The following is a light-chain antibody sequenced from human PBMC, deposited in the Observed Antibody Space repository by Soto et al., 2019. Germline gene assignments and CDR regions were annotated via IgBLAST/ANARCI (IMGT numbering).Light chain of an antibody. CDR2: EVS. CDR1: SSDIGNYDF. J-gene: IGLJ2*01. CDR3: SSYTTSTSFIL. V-gene: IGLV2-14*01. Sequence: QSVLAQAACVSGSPGQSITISCTGTSSDIGNYDFVSWYQQVPGTAPKAMIYEVSSRPSGVSNRFSGSKSGNTASLTISGLQAEDEAYYYCSSYTTSTSFILFGGGTQLTVL.